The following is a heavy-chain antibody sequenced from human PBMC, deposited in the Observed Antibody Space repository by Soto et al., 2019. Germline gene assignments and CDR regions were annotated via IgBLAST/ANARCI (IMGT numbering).Heavy chain of an antibody. Sequence: ASVKVSCKASGYTFTSYGISWVRQAPGQGLEWMGWISAYNGNTNYAQKLQGRVTMTTDTSTSTAYMELRSLRSDDTAVYYCARVKNAYSSRYYFDYWGQGTLVTVSS. V-gene: IGHV1-18*01. D-gene: IGHD6-13*01. CDR2: ISAYNGNT. CDR3: ARVKNAYSSRYYFDY. CDR1: GYTFTSYG. J-gene: IGHJ4*02.